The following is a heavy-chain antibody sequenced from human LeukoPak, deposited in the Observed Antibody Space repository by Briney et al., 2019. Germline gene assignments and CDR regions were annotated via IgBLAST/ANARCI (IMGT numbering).Heavy chain of an antibody. CDR1: GFTFSSYW. J-gene: IGHJ4*02. D-gene: IGHD6-25*01. CDR2: INSDGSST. V-gene: IGHV3-74*01. Sequence: PGGSLRLSCAASGFTFSSYWMHWVRHAPGKGLVGVSRINSDGSSTSYADSVKGRFTISRDNAKNTLYLQKHSLRAEDTAVYYCARVRRQRSQLDNWGQGTLVTVSS. CDR3: ARVRRQRSQLDN.